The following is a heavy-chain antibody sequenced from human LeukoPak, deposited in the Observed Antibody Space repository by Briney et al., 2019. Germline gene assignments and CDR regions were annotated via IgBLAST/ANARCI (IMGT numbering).Heavy chain of an antibody. J-gene: IGHJ4*02. V-gene: IGHV3-48*02. Sequence: GGSLRLSCAASGFSFNTYAMSWVRQAPGKGLEWVSYISGSTSNIKYADSVMGRFTISRDNAKNSLYLQMNSLRDEDTAVYYCARDLYGDYSFDYWGQGTLVTVSS. CDR2: ISGSTSNI. D-gene: IGHD4-17*01. CDR1: GFSFNTYA. CDR3: ARDLYGDYSFDY.